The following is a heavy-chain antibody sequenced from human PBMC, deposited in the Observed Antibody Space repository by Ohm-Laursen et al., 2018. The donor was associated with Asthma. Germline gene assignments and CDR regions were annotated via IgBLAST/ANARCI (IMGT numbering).Heavy chain of an antibody. Sequence: SLRLSCTASGFTFSSYGMHWVRQAPGKGLEWVAVISYDGSNKYYADSVKGRFTISRDNSKNTLYLQMNSLRAEDTAVYYCAREWDGSGSYYYYYYGMDVWGQGTTVTVSS. J-gene: IGHJ6*02. CDR2: ISYDGSNK. CDR1: GFTFSSYG. D-gene: IGHD3-10*01. V-gene: IGHV3-30*03. CDR3: AREWDGSGSYYYYYYGMDV.